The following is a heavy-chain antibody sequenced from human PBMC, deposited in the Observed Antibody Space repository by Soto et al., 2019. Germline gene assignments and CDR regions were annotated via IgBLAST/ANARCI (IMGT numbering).Heavy chain of an antibody. CDR3: TREGLRDVATPDY. V-gene: IGHV3-49*03. CDR2: IRSKHSGGTT. CDR1: GFTFGDYG. J-gene: IGHJ4*02. Sequence: PGGSLTLSCTASGFTFGDYGLSWFRQAPGKGLEWLGFIRSKHSGGTTEYAASVKGRFTISRDESKSSAYLQMSSLRIDDTAVYYCTREGLRDVATPDYWAQGAQVTVSS. D-gene: IGHD5-12*01.